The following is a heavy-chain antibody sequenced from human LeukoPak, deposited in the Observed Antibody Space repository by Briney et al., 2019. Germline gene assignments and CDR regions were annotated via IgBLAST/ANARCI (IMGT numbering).Heavy chain of an antibody. D-gene: IGHD3-3*01. CDR3: AGLRFLEWLVVDY. J-gene: IGHJ4*02. Sequence: SVKVSCKASGGTFSSYAISWVRQAPGQGLEWMGGIIPIFGTANYAQKFQGRVTITADESTSTAYMELSSLRSEDTAVYYCAGLRFLEWLVVDYWGQGTLVTVSS. V-gene: IGHV1-69*01. CDR2: IIPIFGTA. CDR1: GGTFSSYA.